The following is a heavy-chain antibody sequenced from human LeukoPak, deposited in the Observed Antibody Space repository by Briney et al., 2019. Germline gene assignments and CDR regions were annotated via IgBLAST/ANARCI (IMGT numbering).Heavy chain of an antibody. J-gene: IGHJ4*02. CDR2: IKQDGSEK. CDR3: ARRVGMVITVAFDY. Sequence: AGGSLTLSCAASGFTFSSYWMSWVRQAPGKGLEWVANIKQDGSEKYYVDSVKGRFTISRDKAKNSMYLQMNSLRAEDTAVYYCARRVGMVITVAFDYWGQGTLVTVSS. CDR1: GFTFSSYW. V-gene: IGHV3-7*01. D-gene: IGHD3-3*01.